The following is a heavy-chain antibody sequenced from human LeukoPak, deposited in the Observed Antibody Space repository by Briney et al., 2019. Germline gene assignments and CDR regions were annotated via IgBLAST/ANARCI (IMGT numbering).Heavy chain of an antibody. CDR3: ASGGAARYYYYYYYMDV. D-gene: IGHD6-6*01. V-gene: IGHV1-8*01. Sequence: ASVKVSGKASGYTFTSYDINWVRQATGQGLEWMGWMNPNSGNTGYAQKFQGRVTMTRNTSISTAYMELSSLRSEDTAVYYCASGGAARYYYYYYYMDVWGKGTTVTVSS. CDR2: MNPNSGNT. CDR1: GYTFTSYD. J-gene: IGHJ6*03.